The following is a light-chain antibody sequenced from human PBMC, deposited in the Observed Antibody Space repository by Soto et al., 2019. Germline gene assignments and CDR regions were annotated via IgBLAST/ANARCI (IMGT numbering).Light chain of an antibody. CDR3: CSYAGSNTFV. Sequence: QSALTQPASVSGSPGQSITISCTGTSSDVGRYNLVSWYQQYPGRAPKLLIYEASERPSGVYYRFSGSRSGNSASLTISGLQAEYEADYYCCSYAGSNTFVFGGGTKLTVL. CDR2: EAS. V-gene: IGLV2-23*01. J-gene: IGLJ2*01. CDR1: SSDVGRYNL.